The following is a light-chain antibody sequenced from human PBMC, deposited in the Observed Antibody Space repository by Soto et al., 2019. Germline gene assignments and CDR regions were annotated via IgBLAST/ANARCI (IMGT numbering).Light chain of an antibody. CDR2: AAS. CDR3: QQSYTTPIT. Sequence: DIQMTQSPSSLSASVGDRVTITCRASQSISSSLNWYHQKPGKAPKVLIYAASNLQSGVPSRFSGSGSGTDFTLTISSLQPEDFATYYCQQSYTTPITFGQGTRLEIK. J-gene: IGKJ5*01. V-gene: IGKV1-39*01. CDR1: QSISSS.